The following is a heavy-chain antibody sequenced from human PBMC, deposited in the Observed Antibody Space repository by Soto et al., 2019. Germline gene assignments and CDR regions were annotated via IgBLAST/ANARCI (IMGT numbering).Heavy chain of an antibody. V-gene: IGHV1-2*02. CDR3: ARDSVGGVTAATGRFDP. Sequence: ASVKVSCKASGYTFTGYYLHWVRQAPGQGLEWMGWINPNSGGTNYAQKFQGRVTMTRDTSISTAYMELSRLRSDDTAVYYCARDSVGGVTAATGRFDPWGQGTLVTVSS. J-gene: IGHJ5*02. CDR2: INPNSGGT. D-gene: IGHD2-2*01. CDR1: GYTFTGYY.